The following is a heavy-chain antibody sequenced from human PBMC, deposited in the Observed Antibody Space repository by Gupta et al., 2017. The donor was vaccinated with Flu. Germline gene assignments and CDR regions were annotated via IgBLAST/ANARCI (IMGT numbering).Heavy chain of an antibody. CDR2: ILPVLGAT. Sequence: QVQLVQSGAEVKRSGSSVKVSCKASGDTFSTHTFNWVRQAPGQGLEWMGDILPVLGATHYAQELQGRVTITADESTTTVYMELRRLRSDDTAVYYCARLSPCGGDCYYFQHWGQGTLVTVSS. CDR3: ARLSPCGGDCYYFQH. J-gene: IGHJ1*01. D-gene: IGHD2-21*02. CDR1: GDTFSTHT. V-gene: IGHV1-69*01.